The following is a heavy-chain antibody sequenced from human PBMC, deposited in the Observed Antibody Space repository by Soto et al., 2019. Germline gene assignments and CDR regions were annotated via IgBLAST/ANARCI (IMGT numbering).Heavy chain of an antibody. J-gene: IGHJ4*02. CDR1: GGSISSAAYY. Sequence: QVRLQESGPGLVKPSQTLSLTCTVSGGSISSAAYYWSWIRQHPGKGLEWIGYVSHSGSTYYNPSLKSRDIISVDTSTNQSSLSLTSVTAADTAVYYCAREYTYGSNFFDCWGQGALVTVSS. D-gene: IGHD5-18*01. CDR3: AREYTYGSNFFDC. CDR2: VSHSGST. V-gene: IGHV4-31*03.